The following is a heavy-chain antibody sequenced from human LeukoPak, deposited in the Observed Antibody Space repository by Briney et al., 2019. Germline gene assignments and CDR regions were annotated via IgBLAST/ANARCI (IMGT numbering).Heavy chain of an antibody. CDR2: ISYDGSNK. J-gene: IGHJ4*02. CDR3: ASSRYGSSGYYGIIGY. CDR1: GFTFSSYA. V-gene: IGHV3-30*04. D-gene: IGHD3-22*01. Sequence: GGSLRLSCAASGFTFSSYAMHWVRQAPGKGLEWVAVISYDGSNKYYADSVKGRFTISRDNYKNTLYLQMNSLRAEDTAVYYCASSRYGSSGYYGIIGYWGQGTLVTVSS.